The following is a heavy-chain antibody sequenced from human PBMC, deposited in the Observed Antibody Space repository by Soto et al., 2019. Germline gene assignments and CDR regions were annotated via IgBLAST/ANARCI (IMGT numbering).Heavy chain of an antibody. CDR2: INAGNGNT. J-gene: IGHJ4*02. Sequence: QVQLVQSGAEVKKPGASVKGSCKASGYTFTSYAIHWVRQAPGQRLEWMGGINAGNGNTKYSQKFQDRVTITRDTSASTAYMELSSLRSEDTAVYYCARELGGWPDYWGQGTLVTVSS. CDR1: GYTFTSYA. CDR3: ARELGGWPDY. D-gene: IGHD6-19*01. V-gene: IGHV1-3*01.